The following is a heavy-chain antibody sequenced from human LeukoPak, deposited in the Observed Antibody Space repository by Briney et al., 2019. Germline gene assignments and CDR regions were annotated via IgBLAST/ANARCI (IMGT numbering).Heavy chain of an antibody. Sequence: SETLSLTCTVSGGSISSSVYYWAWIRQPPGKGLEWIGSIYYSGTTHCNPSVKSRVTIYIDTSKNQFSLKLSSVTAVDTAVYYCARHQSFIRGVMIGWFDPWGQGTQVTVSS. D-gene: IGHD3-10*01. CDR3: ARHQSFIRGVMIGWFDP. CDR1: GGSISSSVYY. V-gene: IGHV4-39*01. J-gene: IGHJ5*02. CDR2: IYYSGTT.